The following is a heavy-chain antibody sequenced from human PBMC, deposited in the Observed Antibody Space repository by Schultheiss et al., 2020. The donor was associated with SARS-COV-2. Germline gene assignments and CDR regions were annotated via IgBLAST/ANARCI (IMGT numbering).Heavy chain of an antibody. D-gene: IGHD3-10*01. V-gene: IGHV3-33*08. CDR3: ARVARSGSYYIYYYYMDV. Sequence: GGSLRLSCAASGFTFSSYSMNWVRQAPGKGLEWVAVIWYDGSNKYYADSVKGRFTISRHNSKNTLYLQMNSLRAEDTAVYYCARVARSGSYYIYYYYMDVWGKGTTVTVSS. J-gene: IGHJ6*03. CDR2: IWYDGSNK. CDR1: GFTFSSYS.